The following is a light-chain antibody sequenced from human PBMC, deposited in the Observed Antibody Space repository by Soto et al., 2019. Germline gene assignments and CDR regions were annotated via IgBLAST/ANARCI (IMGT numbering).Light chain of an antibody. Sequence: QSALTQPASVSGSPGQSITISCTGTISDVGGYDYVSWYQPHPGKAPKLMIYDVTNRPSGVSTRFSGSKSGNTASLTISGLQAEDEADYYCISYASINTYVFGTGTKVTVL. J-gene: IGLJ1*01. CDR1: ISDVGGYDY. CDR3: ISYASINTYV. CDR2: DVT. V-gene: IGLV2-14*01.